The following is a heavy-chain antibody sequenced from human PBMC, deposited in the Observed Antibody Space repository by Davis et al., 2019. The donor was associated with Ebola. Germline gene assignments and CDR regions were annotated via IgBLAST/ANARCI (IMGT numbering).Heavy chain of an antibody. D-gene: IGHD6-13*01. CDR1: GYSFTDDG. V-gene: IGHV1-18*01. Sequence: ASVKVSCKASGYSFTDDGISWVRQAPGQGLEWMGWISTYNGNTNYAQKVQGRITMTTDTSTSTAYMELRSLRSDDTARYYCARWISGQLVPDNWFDPWGQGTLVTVSS. J-gene: IGHJ5*02. CDR3: ARWISGQLVPDNWFDP. CDR2: ISTYNGNT.